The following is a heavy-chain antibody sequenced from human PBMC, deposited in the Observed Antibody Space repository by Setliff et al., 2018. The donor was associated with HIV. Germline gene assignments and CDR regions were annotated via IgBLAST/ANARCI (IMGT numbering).Heavy chain of an antibody. CDR3: ARRVPPIPSGDLDY. CDR2: INPNSSDT. J-gene: IGHJ4*02. V-gene: IGHV1-2*02. Sequence: ASVKVSCKASGYTFNNYAMNWVRQAPGQGLELMGWINPNSSDTNYAQKFQGRVTMTRDTSISTAYMDLSRLRSDDTAVYYCARRVPPIPSGDLDYWGQGTLVTVSS. CDR1: GYTFNNYA. D-gene: IGHD4-17*01.